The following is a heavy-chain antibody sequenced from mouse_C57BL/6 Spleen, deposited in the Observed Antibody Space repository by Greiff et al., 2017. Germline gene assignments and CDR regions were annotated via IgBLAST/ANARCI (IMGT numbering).Heavy chain of an antibody. D-gene: IGHD1-1*01. V-gene: IGHV1-4*01. CDR3: ASDLILHWYFEV. CDR1: GYTFTSYT. J-gene: IGHJ1*03. CDR2: INPSSGYT. Sequence: QVQLQQSGAELARPGASVKMSCKASGYTFTSYTMHWVKQRPGKGLEWIGYINPSSGYTKYNQKFKDKATLTADKSSSTAYMQLSSLTSEDSAVYCCASDLILHWYFEVWGTGTTVTVSS.